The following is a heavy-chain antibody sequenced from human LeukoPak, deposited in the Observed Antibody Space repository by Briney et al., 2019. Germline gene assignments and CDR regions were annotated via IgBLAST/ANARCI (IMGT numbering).Heavy chain of an antibody. CDR1: GFTVSGYS. Sequence: GGSLRLSCAASGFTVSGYSMSWVRQAPGEGLEWVSLIASNGGNTYYADSVKGRFTISRDNSKNTLYLQMNSLRAEDTAVYYCVKQRGVYLDFDYWGQGTLVTVSS. V-gene: IGHV3-23*01. CDR3: VKQRGVYLDFDY. CDR2: IASNGGNT. D-gene: IGHD1-26*01. J-gene: IGHJ4*02.